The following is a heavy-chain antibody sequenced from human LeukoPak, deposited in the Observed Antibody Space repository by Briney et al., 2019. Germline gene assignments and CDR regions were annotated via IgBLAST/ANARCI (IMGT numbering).Heavy chain of an antibody. CDR2: ISSSGSTI. CDR3: ARLFRGSGYHNWFDP. V-gene: IGHV3-11*04. J-gene: IGHJ5*02. Sequence: GGSLRLSCAASGFTFSDYFMSWIRQAPGKGLEWVSYISSSGSTIYYADSVKGRFTISRDNAKNSLYLQMNSLRAEDTAVYYCARLFRGSGYHNWFDPWGQGTLVTVSS. D-gene: IGHD3-3*01. CDR1: GFTFSDYF.